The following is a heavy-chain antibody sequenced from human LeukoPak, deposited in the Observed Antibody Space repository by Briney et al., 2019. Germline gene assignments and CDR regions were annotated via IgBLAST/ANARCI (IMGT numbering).Heavy chain of an antibody. V-gene: IGHV4-39*01. J-gene: IGHJ5*02. CDR1: GGSISSSSYY. CDR3: ARHPTMIVEPTFWFDP. Sequence: SETLSLTCTVSGGSISSSSYYWGWIRQPPGKGLEWIGSIYYSGSTYYNPSLKSRVTISVDTSKNQFSLKLSSVTAADTAVYYCARHPTMIVEPTFWFDPWGQGTLVTVSS. D-gene: IGHD3-22*01. CDR2: IYYSGST.